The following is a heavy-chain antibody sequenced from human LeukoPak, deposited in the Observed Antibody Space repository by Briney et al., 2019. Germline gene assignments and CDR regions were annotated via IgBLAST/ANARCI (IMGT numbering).Heavy chain of an antibody. CDR1: GYTFTGYY. Sequence: GASVKVSCKASGYTFTGYYMHWVRQAPGQGLEWMGWINPNSGGTNYAQKFQGRVTMTTDTSTSTAYMELRSLRSDDTAVYYCARDRRHYGSGSYAYWGQGTLVTVSS. CDR3: ARDRRHYGSGSYAY. J-gene: IGHJ4*02. D-gene: IGHD3-10*01. V-gene: IGHV1-2*02. CDR2: INPNSGGT.